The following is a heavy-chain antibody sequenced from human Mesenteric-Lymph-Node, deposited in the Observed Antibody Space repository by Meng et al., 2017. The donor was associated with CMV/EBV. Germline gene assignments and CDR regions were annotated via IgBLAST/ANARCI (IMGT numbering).Heavy chain of an antibody. CDR3: ARELGFGWSAIGY. CDR1: GYAFTDFY. V-gene: IGHV1-2*06. D-gene: IGHD2-15*01. Sequence: ASVKVSCKTSGYAFTDFYLHWVRQAPGQGLEWMARINPDSGDTNYAQKFQGRVTMTRDTSISTAYMELSRLRFDDTAVYYCARELGFGWSAIGYWGQGTLVTVSS. J-gene: IGHJ4*02. CDR2: INPDSGDT.